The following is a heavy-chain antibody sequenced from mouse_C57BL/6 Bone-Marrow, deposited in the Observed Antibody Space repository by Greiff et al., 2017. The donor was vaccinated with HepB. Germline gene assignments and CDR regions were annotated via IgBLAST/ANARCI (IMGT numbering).Heavy chain of an antibody. V-gene: IGHV1-76*01. CDR2: IYPGSGNT. Sequence: SGAELVRPGASVKLSCKASGYTFTDYYINWVKQRPGQGLEWIARIYPGSGNTYYNEKFKGKATLTAEKSSSTAYMQLSSLTSEDSAVYFCARGMDGAMDYWGQGTSVTVSS. CDR1: GYTFTDYY. CDR3: ARGMDGAMDY. J-gene: IGHJ4*01. D-gene: IGHD2-3*01.